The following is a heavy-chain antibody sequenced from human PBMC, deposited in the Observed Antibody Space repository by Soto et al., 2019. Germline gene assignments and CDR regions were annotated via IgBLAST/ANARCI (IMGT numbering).Heavy chain of an antibody. Sequence: SETLSLTCTVSGGSISSSSYYWGWIRQPPGKGLEWIGSIYYSGSTYYNPSLKSRVTISVDTSKNQFSLKLSSVTAADTAVYYCARPHYCSSTSCYEAFYYWGQGTLVTVSS. J-gene: IGHJ4*02. CDR1: GGSISSSSYY. CDR2: IYYSGST. V-gene: IGHV4-39*01. D-gene: IGHD2-2*01. CDR3: ARPHYCSSTSCYEAFYY.